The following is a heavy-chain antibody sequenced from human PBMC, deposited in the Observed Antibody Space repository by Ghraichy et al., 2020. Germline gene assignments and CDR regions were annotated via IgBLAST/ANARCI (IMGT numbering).Heavy chain of an antibody. J-gene: IGHJ4*02. Sequence: ASVKVSCKASGYTFKSYNMHWVRQAPGQRLEWLGWINAGNGNTKYSQKLQGRVTITRDTSATTVYMELSRVRSEDTAVYYCVRDLRPPGWYTMGPGDYWGQGTLVTVSS. CDR2: INAGNGNT. CDR1: GYTFKSYN. D-gene: IGHD6-19*01. CDR3: VRDLRPPGWYTMGPGDY. V-gene: IGHV1-3*01.